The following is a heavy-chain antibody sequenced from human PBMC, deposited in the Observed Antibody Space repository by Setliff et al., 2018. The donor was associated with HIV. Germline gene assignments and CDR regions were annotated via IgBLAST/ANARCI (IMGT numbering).Heavy chain of an antibody. CDR3: ARHPSGWLMAFYMDV. CDR2: IYYDGST. D-gene: IGHD3-22*01. CDR1: GASISNSNSY. J-gene: IGHJ6*03. Sequence: PSETLSLTCIVYGASISNSNSYWGWIRQPPGKRLEWLGSIYYDGSTSYNPSLSSRLTISVDTSKNQFSLKLSSVTAADTAVYYCARHPSGWLMAFYMDVWGKGTTVTVSS. V-gene: IGHV4-39*01.